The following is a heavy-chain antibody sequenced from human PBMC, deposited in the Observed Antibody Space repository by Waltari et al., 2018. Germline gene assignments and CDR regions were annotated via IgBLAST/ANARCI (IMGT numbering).Heavy chain of an antibody. V-gene: IGHV1-18*01. CDR3: ARDRGIAAADYYYYGMDV. J-gene: IGHJ6*02. D-gene: IGHD6-13*01. Sequence: QVQLVQSGAEVKKPGASVQVSCKASGYTFTSYGIRWVRRAPGHGLEWMGWISAYNGNTNYAQKLQGRVTMTTDTSTSTAYMELRSLRSDDTAVYYCARDRGIAAADYYYYGMDVWGQGTTVTVSS. CDR1: GYTFTSYG. CDR2: ISAYNGNT.